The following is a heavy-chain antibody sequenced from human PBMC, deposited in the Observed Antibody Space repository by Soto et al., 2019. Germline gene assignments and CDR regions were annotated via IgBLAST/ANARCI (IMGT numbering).Heavy chain of an antibody. CDR2: IYCTGST. D-gene: IGHD2-15*01. V-gene: IGHV4-59*01. CDR1: GGSISSDY. CDR3: ARALRGVVVLAAREMDV. J-gene: IGHJ6*02. Sequence: QVQLQESGPGLVKPSETLSLTCSVSGGSISSDYWSWIRQPPGKGLEWIGYIYCTGSTNYNPSLKSRVTISVNTSKNQFSLNLRSVTAADTAVYYCARALRGVVVLAAREMDVWGQGTTVTVSS.